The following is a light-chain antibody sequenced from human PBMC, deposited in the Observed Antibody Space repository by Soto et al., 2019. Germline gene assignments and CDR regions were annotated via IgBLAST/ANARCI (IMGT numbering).Light chain of an antibody. J-gene: IGKJ1*01. Sequence: DIQMTQSPSTLSASVGDTVTITCRASQSISSWLAWYQQKPGKAPKLLIYKASSLESGVPSRFSGSGCGTEFTLTISSLQPDDFSTYYCQQYNSYPWTFGQGTKVEIK. V-gene: IGKV1-5*03. CDR1: QSISSW. CDR2: KAS. CDR3: QQYNSYPWT.